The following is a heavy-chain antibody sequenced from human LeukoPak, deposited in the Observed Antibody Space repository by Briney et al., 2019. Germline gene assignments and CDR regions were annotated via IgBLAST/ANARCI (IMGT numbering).Heavy chain of an antibody. Sequence: GGSLRLSCAASGFTFDDYAMYWVRQAPGKGLEWVSGISWNSGSIGYADSVKGRFTISRDNAKNSLYLQMNSLRAEDTALYYCAKDRDYYDSSGYYDYWGQGTLVTVSS. CDR2: ISWNSGSI. D-gene: IGHD3-22*01. V-gene: IGHV3-9*01. J-gene: IGHJ4*02. CDR3: AKDRDYYDSSGYYDY. CDR1: GFTFDDYA.